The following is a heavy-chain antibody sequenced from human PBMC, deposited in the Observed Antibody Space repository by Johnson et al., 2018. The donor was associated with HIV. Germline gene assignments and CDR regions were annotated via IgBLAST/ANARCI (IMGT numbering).Heavy chain of an antibody. V-gene: IGHV3-NL1*01. CDR1: GFTFSSYG. Sequence: QVQLVESGGGVVQPGGSLRLSCAASGFTFSSYGMHWVRQAPGKGLEWVSVIYSGGITYYADSVKGRFTISRDNSKNSLYLQMNSLRDEDTAVYYCVTADRGSAWGQGTTVTVSS. J-gene: IGHJ3*01. CDR3: VTADRGSA. CDR2: IYSGGIT. D-gene: IGHD1-26*01.